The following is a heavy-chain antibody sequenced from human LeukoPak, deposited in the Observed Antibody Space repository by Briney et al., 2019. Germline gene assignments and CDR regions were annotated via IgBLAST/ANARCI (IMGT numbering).Heavy chain of an antibody. CDR3: AREKRITGTTWFDP. J-gene: IGHJ5*02. D-gene: IGHD1-7*01. V-gene: IGHV3-7*01. Sequence: VDSVEGRFTISRDNAKNSLYLQMNSLRAEDTAVYYCAREKRITGTTWFDPWGQGTLVTVSS.